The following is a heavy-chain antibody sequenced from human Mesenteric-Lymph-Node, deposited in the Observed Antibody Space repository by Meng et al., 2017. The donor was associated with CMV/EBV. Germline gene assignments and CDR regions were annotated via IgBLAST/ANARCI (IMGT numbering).Heavy chain of an antibody. CDR2: TYYRSRWYN. CDR3: ARGGRASSSNWFDP. D-gene: IGHD6-6*01. Sequence: LRLSCAISGDSVSSNSVAWNWIRQSPSRGLEWLGRTYYRSRWYNDYAVSLKSRITINLDTSKNQFSLQLNSVIPEDTAVYYCARGGRASSSNWFDPWGQGTLVTVSS. CDR1: GDSVSSNSVA. V-gene: IGHV6-1*01. J-gene: IGHJ5*02.